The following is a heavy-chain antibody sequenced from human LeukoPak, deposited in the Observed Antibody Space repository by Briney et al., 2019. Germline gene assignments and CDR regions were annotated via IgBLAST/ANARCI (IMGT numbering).Heavy chain of an antibody. J-gene: IGHJ4*02. Sequence: PGESLRLSCVASGFTFSSYELNWVRQAPGKGLEWVSHISSSGSTVYYADSVKGRVTVSRDNDKNSLYLQMNSLRDEDTAVYYCARRYCSSTSCLLDYWGQGTLVTVSS. D-gene: IGHD2-2*01. CDR1: GFTFSSYE. CDR2: ISSSGSTV. V-gene: IGHV3-48*03. CDR3: ARRYCSSTSCLLDY.